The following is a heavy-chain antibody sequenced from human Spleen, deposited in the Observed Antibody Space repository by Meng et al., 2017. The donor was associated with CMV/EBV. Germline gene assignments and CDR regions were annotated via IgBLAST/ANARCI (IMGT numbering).Heavy chain of an antibody. D-gene: IGHD2-2*01. V-gene: IGHV6-1*01. Sequence: VSNNRAAWTWIRQSPSRGLEWLGRTYYRSKWYTDIAVSMKSRITINPDTSKNQFSLKLSSVTAADTAVYYCAREWRVPARAIDAFDIWGQGTMVTVSS. CDR1: VSNNRAA. CDR2: TYYRSKWYT. CDR3: AREWRVPARAIDAFDI. J-gene: IGHJ3*02.